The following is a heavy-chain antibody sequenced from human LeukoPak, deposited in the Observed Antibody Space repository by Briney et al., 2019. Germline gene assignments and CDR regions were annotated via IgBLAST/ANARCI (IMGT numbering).Heavy chain of an antibody. V-gene: IGHV4-30-2*01. CDR2: IYHSGST. CDR3: ARGGAWWGLVEDY. D-gene: IGHD1-26*01. Sequence: SETLSLTCTVSGGSISSGGYYWSWIRQPPGRGLEWIGYIYHSGSTYYNPSLKSRVTISVDRSKNQFSLKLSSVAAADTAVYYCARGGAWWGLVEDYWGQGTLVTVSS. CDR1: GGSISSGGYY. J-gene: IGHJ4*02.